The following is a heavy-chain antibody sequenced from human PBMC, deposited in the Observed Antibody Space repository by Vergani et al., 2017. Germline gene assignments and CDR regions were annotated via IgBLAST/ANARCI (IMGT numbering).Heavy chain of an antibody. D-gene: IGHD6-25*01. J-gene: IGHJ4*02. CDR3: ARDGEKVGYRRHNYLDF. Sequence: EVQLVESGGGLVKTGGSLRLSCAASEFTFSTYSMNWVRQAPGKGLEWVPSISSGSTYTFYADSVKDRFTISRDNAKSTLYLHMSSLRAEDTAIYYCARDGEKVGYRRHNYLDFWGQGTLVTVSS. CDR1: EFTFSTYS. CDR2: ISSGSTYT. V-gene: IGHV3-21*06.